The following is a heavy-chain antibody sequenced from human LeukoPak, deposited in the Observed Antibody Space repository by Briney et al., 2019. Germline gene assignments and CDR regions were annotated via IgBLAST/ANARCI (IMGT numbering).Heavy chain of an antibody. D-gene: IGHD3-10*01. CDR1: GYTFTGYY. CDR2: INPNSGGT. CDR3: ARDTGSRVLRGDY. Sequence: GASVKVSCKASGYTFTGYYMHWVRQAPGQGLEWMGWINPNSGGTNYAQKFQGRVTMTRDTSISTAYMELSRLRSDDTAVYYCARDTGSRVLRGDYWGQGTLVTVSS. V-gene: IGHV1-2*02. J-gene: IGHJ4*02.